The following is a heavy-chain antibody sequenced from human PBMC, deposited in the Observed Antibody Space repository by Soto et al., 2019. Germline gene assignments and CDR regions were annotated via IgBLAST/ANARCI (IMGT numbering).Heavy chain of an antibody. J-gene: IGHJ4*02. D-gene: IGHD6-19*01. CDR1: GYTFTSYG. CDR3: VAGRYSSGGYHDF. Sequence: QVQLVQSGAEVKKPGASVKVSCKASGYTFTSYGISWVRQAPGQGVEWMGWVSAYNGNTNYAQKLQGRVTMTTVTSTSTAYLELRSLRSDYPAVYYGVAGRYSSGGYHDFWGQGPKVTVSS. V-gene: IGHV1-18*01. CDR2: VSAYNGNT.